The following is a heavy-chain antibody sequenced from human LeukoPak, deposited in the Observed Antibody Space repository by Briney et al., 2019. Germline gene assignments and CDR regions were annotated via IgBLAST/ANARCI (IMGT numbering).Heavy chain of an antibody. J-gene: IGHJ4*02. CDR2: INPNSGGT. Sequence: GASVKVSCKASGYTFTGYYMHWVRQAPGQGLEWMGWINPNSGGTNYAQKFQGRVTMTRDTSTSTAYMELSRLRSDDTAVYYCARGGSEWQQLDPFDYWGQGTLVTVSS. CDR1: GYTFTGYY. D-gene: IGHD6-13*01. V-gene: IGHV1-2*02. CDR3: ARGGSEWQQLDPFDY.